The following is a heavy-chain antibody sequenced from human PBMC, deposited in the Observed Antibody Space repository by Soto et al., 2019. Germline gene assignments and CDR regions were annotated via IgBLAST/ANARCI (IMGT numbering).Heavy chain of an antibody. CDR1: GFTFSSFW. Sequence: GGSLRLSCAASGFTFSSFWMSWVRQAPGKGLEWVANIKEDGSEKYYVDSVKGRFTISRDNAKKSLYLQMNSLRAEDTAVYYCARSPSYGDYEGYWGQGTLVTVSS. CDR3: ARSPSYGDYEGY. J-gene: IGHJ4*02. D-gene: IGHD4-17*01. CDR2: IKEDGSEK. V-gene: IGHV3-7*01.